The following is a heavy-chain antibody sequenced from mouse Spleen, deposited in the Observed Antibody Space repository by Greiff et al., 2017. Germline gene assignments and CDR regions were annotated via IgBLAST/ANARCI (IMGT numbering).Heavy chain of an antibody. D-gene: IGHD2-1*01. V-gene: IGHV7-3*01. CDR2: IRNKANGYTT. CDR3: ASSIYYDAMDY. J-gene: IGHJ4*01. CDR1: GFTFTDYY. Sequence: EVHLVESGGGLVQPGGSLSLSCAASGFTFTDYYMSWVRQPPGKALEWLGFIRNKANGYTTEYSASVKGRFTISRDNSQSILYLQMNALRAEDSATYYCASSIYYDAMDYWGQGTSVTVSS.